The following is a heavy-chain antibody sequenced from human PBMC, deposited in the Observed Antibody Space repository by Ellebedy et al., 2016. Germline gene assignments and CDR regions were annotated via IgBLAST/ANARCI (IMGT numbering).Heavy chain of an antibody. CDR1: GFTFSDYY. D-gene: IGHD7-27*01. CDR2: ISSSGSTI. V-gene: IGHV3-11*01. J-gene: IGHJ4*02. CDR3: AKDMNFNWGSKGGFDY. Sequence: GESLKISXAASGFTFSDYYMSWVRQAPGKGLEWVSYISSSGSTIYYADSVKGRFTISRDNAKNSLYLQMNSLRAEDTALYYCAKDMNFNWGSKGGFDYWGQGTLVTVSS.